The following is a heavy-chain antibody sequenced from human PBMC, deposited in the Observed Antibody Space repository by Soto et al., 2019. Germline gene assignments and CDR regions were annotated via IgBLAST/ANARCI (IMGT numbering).Heavy chain of an antibody. CDR3: ARLQYTVVTPIDM. V-gene: IGHV4-59*01. CDR2: IHNSGNT. CDR1: SGSIRTSY. J-gene: IGHJ3*02. Sequence: QVQLQESGPGLVKPSETLSLTCTVPSGSIRTSYWTWIRQFPGKRLEWIAHIHNSGNTNSNPSLKWRVTISMDTSKNQISLRLTSVTAADTAMYYCARLQYTVVTPIDMWGQGTMVTVSS. D-gene: IGHD2-21*02.